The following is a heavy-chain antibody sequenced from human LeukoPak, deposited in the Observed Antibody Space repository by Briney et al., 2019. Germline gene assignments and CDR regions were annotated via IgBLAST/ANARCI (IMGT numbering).Heavy chain of an antibody. CDR1: GGSMNSGAYS. Sequence: SETLSLTCVVSGGSMNSGAYSWSWVRQPPGKGLEWIGYIYHTGSTYYNPSLKNRVTISVDRSNNQFSLRLNSVTAADTAVYYCASGILAYGTSGCYHEYFESWGQGTLVIVST. CDR3: ASGILAYGTSGCYHEYFES. J-gene: IGHJ4*02. V-gene: IGHV4-30-2*01. CDR2: IYHTGST. D-gene: IGHD3-22*01.